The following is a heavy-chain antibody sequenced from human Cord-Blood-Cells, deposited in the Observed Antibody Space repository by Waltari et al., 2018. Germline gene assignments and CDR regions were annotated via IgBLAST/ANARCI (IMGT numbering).Heavy chain of an antibody. CDR3: ARGGDYDY. J-gene: IGHJ4*02. CDR2: ISYDGSNK. V-gene: IGHV3-30*03. Sequence: QLQRVPSCGVVVIPDQSLRVSRGVLLFTLCIDGIHWVRQAPGKGLERVAVISYDGSNKYYADSVKGRFTISRDNSKNTLYLQMNSLRAEDTAVYYCARGGDYDYWGQGTLVTVSS. CDR1: LFTLCIDG.